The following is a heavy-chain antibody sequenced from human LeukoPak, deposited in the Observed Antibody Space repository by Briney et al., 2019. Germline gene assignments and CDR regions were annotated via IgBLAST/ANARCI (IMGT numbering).Heavy chain of an antibody. CDR2: MNPNSGNT. Sequence: ASVKVSCKASGYTFTSYDINWVRQATGQGLEWMGWMNPNSGNTGYAQKFQGRVTMTRNTSISTAYMGLSSLRSEDTAVYYCAKKYYDFWSGYSRFDYWGQGTLVTVSS. D-gene: IGHD3-3*01. V-gene: IGHV1-8*01. J-gene: IGHJ4*02. CDR3: AKKYYDFWSGYSRFDY. CDR1: GYTFTSYD.